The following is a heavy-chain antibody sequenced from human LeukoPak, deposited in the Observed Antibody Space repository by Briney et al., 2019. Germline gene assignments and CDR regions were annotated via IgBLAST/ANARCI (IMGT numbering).Heavy chain of an antibody. CDR1: GGSTSGYY. D-gene: IGHD1-26*01. CDR3: ARGAIYSGSYQGASFDT. J-gene: IGHJ4*02. V-gene: IGHV4-59*12. Sequence: PSETLSLTCTVSGGSTSGYYWSWIRQPPGKGLEWIGYIYYSGSTNYNPSLKSRVTISVDTSKNQFSLKLSSVTAADTAVTYCARGAIYSGSYQGASFDTWGQRTLLTASS. CDR2: IYYSGST.